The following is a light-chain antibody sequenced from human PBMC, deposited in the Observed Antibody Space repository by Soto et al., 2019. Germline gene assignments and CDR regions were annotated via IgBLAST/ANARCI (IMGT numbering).Light chain of an antibody. Sequence: DIQMTQSPSTLSASVGAGVTFTCRASESISTWLAWYQLKPGKAPKLLIYDASTLEPGVPSRFSGRGSGTDFTLTISSLQPDDSAIYYCQQYNTYSRTFGQGTKVEIK. V-gene: IGKV1-5*01. CDR2: DAS. CDR3: QQYNTYSRT. CDR1: ESISTW. J-gene: IGKJ1*01.